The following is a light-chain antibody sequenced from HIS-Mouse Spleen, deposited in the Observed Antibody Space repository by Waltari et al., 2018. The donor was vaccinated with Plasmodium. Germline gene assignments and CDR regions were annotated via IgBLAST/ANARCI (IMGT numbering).Light chain of an antibody. J-gene: IGKJ1*01. Sequence: ELVMTQSPATLSASPGERPTLSCRASQSVSSNLAWYQQKPGQPPRLLIYGASTRATGIPARFSGSGSGTEFTLTISSMQSEDFAVYYCQQYNNWPRGTFGQGTKVEIK. CDR2: GAS. CDR1: QSVSSN. CDR3: QQYNNWPRGT. V-gene: IGKV3-15*01.